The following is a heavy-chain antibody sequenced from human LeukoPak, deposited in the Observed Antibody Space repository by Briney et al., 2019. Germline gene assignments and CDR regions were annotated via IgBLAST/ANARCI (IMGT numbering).Heavy chain of an antibody. J-gene: IGHJ4*02. V-gene: IGHV1-69*05. D-gene: IGHD2-2*01. CDR3: ASSFARYCSSTSCPFDY. CDR1: GGTFSSYA. Sequence: SVKVSCKASGGTFSSYAISWVRQAPGQGLEWMVGIIPIFGTANYAQKFQGRVTITTDESTSTAYMELSSLRSEDTAVYYCASSFARYCSSTSCPFDYWGQGTLVTVSS. CDR2: IIPIFGTA.